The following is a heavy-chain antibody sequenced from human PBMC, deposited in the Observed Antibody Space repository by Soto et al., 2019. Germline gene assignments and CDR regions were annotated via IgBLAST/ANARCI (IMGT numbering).Heavy chain of an antibody. CDR1: GFTFSSYG. V-gene: IGHV3-33*06. J-gene: IGHJ6*02. CDR3: AKDPRLPYYYDSSGSYGMDV. Sequence: PGGSLRLSCAASGFTFSSYGMHWVRQAPGKGLEWVAVIWYDGSYKYYADSVKGRFTISRDNAKNSLYLQMNSLRAEDTAVYYCAKDPRLPYYYDSSGSYGMDVWGQGTTVTVSS. CDR2: IWYDGSYK. D-gene: IGHD3-22*01.